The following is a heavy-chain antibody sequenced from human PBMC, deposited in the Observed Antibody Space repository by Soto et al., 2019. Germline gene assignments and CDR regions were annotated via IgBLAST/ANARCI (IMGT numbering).Heavy chain of an antibody. CDR2: ISYDGSNK. V-gene: IGHV3-30*18. Sequence: GGSLRLSCAASGFTFSSYGMHWVRQAPGKGLEWVTFISYDGSNKYYADSVKGRFTISRDNSKNTLYLQMNSLRAEDTAVYYCAKANYYDSSGHNRFIDFWGQGTLVTVSS. CDR3: AKANYYDSSGHNRFIDF. J-gene: IGHJ4*02. D-gene: IGHD3-22*01. CDR1: GFTFSSYG.